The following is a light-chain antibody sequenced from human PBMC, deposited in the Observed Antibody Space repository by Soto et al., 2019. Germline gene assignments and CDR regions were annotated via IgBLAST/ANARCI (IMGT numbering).Light chain of an antibody. CDR2: DAS. Sequence: EIVFIQSPAPLSLSPGERATLSRRASQSVGSYLAWYQHKPGQAPRLLISDASQRATGIAARFSGSGSGTDFTLTISSLEPEDFALYYCQHRSNWPALGGGTKVDIK. J-gene: IGKJ4*01. V-gene: IGKV3-11*01. CDR1: QSVGSY. CDR3: QHRSNWPA.